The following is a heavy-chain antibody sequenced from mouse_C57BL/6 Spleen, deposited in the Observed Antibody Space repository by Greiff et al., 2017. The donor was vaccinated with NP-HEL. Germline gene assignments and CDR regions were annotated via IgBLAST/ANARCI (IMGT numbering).Heavy chain of an antibody. CDR3: ARGDYDPDWYFDV. D-gene: IGHD2-4*01. CDR1: GYTFTSYW. Sequence: QLPQPGAELVKPGASVKLSCKASGYTFTSYWMHWVKQRPGQGLEWIGMIHPNSGSTNYNEKFKSKATLTVDKSSSTAYMQLSSLTSEDSAVYYCARGDYDPDWYFDVWGTGTTVTVSS. CDR2: IHPNSGST. J-gene: IGHJ1*03. V-gene: IGHV1-64*01.